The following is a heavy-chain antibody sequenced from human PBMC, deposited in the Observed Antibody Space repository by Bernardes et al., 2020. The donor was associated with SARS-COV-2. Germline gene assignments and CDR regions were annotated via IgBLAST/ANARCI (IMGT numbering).Heavy chain of an antibody. Sequence: SETLSLTCTVSGGSTGSSYWAWIRQLPGPGLAWIGYLYYSGSTNYNPSLKSRVTISVDRSQNQFSLNLSSVTPADTAVYYCARDLSHLVRRGFDLWGRGTLVTVSS. CDR3: ARDLSHLVRRGFDL. CDR2: LYYSGST. J-gene: IGHJ2*01. D-gene: IGHD3-10*01. V-gene: IGHV4-59*01. CDR1: GGSTGSSY.